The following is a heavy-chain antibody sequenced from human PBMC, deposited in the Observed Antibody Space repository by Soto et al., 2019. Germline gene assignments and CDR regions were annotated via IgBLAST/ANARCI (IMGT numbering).Heavy chain of an antibody. CDR3: ARVIILVAATHTWFYP. Sequence: TLSLTCTVSGGSISSGGYYWSWIRQHPGKGLEWIGYIYYSGGTYYNPSLRSRVTISVDTSKNQFSLKLSSVTAADTAVYYCARVIILVAATHTWFYPWGQGTLVTVSS. CDR1: GGSISSGGYY. J-gene: IGHJ5*01. V-gene: IGHV4-30-4*08. CDR2: IYYSGGT. D-gene: IGHD2-15*01.